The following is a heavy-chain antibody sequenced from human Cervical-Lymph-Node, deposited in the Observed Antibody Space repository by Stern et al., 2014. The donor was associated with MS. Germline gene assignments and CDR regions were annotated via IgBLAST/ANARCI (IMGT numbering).Heavy chain of an antibody. CDR3: ARDHGGYNSMDY. CDR1: GFTFSSYW. Sequence: EVQLVESGGGLVQPGGSLRLSCAASGFTFSSYWMHWVRQAPGAGLVWVSRMKSDGSRTNYADSVKGRFTISRDNAKNTLYLQMNSLRAEDTAVYYCARDHGGYNSMDYWGQGTLVTVSS. D-gene: IGHD5-24*01. CDR2: MKSDGSRT. J-gene: IGHJ4*02. V-gene: IGHV3-74*01.